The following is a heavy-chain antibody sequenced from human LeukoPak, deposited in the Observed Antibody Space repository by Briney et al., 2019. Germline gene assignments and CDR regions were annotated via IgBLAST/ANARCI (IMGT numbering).Heavy chain of an antibody. CDR1: GGSISSYY. V-gene: IGHV4-59*01. J-gene: IGHJ6*02. D-gene: IGHD3-22*01. CDR3: ARLVVVSPYYYYGMDV. Sequence: SETLSLTCTVSGGSISSYYWSWIRQPPGKGLEWIGYIYYSGSTNYNPSLKSRVTTSVDTSKNQFSLKLSSVTAADTAVYYCARLVVVSPYYYYGMDVWGQGTTVTVSS. CDR2: IYYSGST.